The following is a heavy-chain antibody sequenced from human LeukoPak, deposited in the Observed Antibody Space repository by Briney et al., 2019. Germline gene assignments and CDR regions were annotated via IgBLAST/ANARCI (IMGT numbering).Heavy chain of an antibody. CDR1: GGSISSYY. Sequence: SETLSLTCTVSGGSISSYYWSWIRQPPGKGLEWIGYIYYSGSTNYNPSLKSRVTISVDKSKNQFSLKLSSVTAADTAVYYCAGDYYGSGSYYKGAFDIWGQGTMVTVSS. D-gene: IGHD3-10*01. V-gene: IGHV4-59*12. CDR2: IYYSGST. CDR3: AGDYYGSGSYYKGAFDI. J-gene: IGHJ3*02.